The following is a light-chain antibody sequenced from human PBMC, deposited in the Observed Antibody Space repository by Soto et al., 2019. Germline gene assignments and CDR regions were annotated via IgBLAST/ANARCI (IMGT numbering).Light chain of an antibody. Sequence: QSALTQPASVSGSPGQSITISCTGTSSDVGAYNYVSWYRQHPGKAPKLVIYEVSNRPSGISSRFSGSKSGNTASLTISGLQAEDEADYYRSSYTQFSTVVFGGGTKLTVL. J-gene: IGLJ3*02. CDR2: EVS. CDR3: SSYTQFSTVV. CDR1: SSDVGAYNY. V-gene: IGLV2-14*01.